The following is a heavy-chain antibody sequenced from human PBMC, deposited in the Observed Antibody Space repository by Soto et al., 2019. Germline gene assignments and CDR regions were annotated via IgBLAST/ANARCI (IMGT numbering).Heavy chain of an antibody. J-gene: IGHJ6*02. CDR2: IDPSDSYT. D-gene: IGHD2-2*01. Sequence: GESLKISCKGSGYSFTSYWNSWVRQMPGKGLEWMGRIDPSDSYTNYSPSFQGHVTISADKSISTAYLQWSSLKASDTAMYYCAAPKQLSMGYYYGMDVWGQGTTVTVSS. CDR3: AAPKQLSMGYYYGMDV. V-gene: IGHV5-10-1*01. CDR1: GYSFTSYW.